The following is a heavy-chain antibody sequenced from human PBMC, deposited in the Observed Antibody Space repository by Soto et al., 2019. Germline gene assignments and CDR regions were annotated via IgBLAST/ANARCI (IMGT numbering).Heavy chain of an antibody. Sequence: QVRLQESGPGLVRPSETLSLTCTVSGGSVSSDRHYWSWVRQPPGKGLEWIGYVYYSGSTNYNASLASRVTISVDTSQNQFSLRLTSVTAADTGVYYCARSADGSGTPYFDYWGQGTVVSVSS. V-gene: IGHV4-61*01. CDR1: GGSVSSDRHY. J-gene: IGHJ4*02. CDR2: VYYSGST. D-gene: IGHD3-10*01. CDR3: ARSADGSGTPYFDY.